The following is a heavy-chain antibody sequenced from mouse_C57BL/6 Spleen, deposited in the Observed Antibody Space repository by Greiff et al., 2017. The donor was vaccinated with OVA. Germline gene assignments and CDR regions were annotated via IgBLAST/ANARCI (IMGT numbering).Heavy chain of an antibody. D-gene: IGHD2-3*01. CDR1: GFTFSNYW. J-gene: IGHJ2*01. V-gene: IGHV6-3*01. CDR2: IRLKSDNYAT. CDR3: TGRGWLLRGYFDY. Sequence: EVKLEESGGGLVQPGGSMKLSCVASGFTFSNYWMNWVRQSPEKGLEWVAQIRLKSDNYATHYAESVKGRFTISRDDSKSSVYLQMNNLRAEDTGIYYCTGRGWLLRGYFDYWGQGTTLTVSS.